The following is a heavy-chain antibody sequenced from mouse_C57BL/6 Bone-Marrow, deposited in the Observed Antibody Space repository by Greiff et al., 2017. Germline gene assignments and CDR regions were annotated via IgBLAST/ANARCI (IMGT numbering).Heavy chain of an antibody. D-gene: IGHD2-1*01. V-gene: IGHV1-80*01. CDR2: IYPGDGDT. Sequence: QVQLQQSGAELVKPGASVKISCKASGYAFSSYWMNWVKQRPGKGLEWIGQIYPGDGDTNYNGKFKGKATLTVDKSSSTAYMQLRSLTSEDSAMYIWARRKGYYGNLDWYFDVWGTGTTVTVSS. J-gene: IGHJ1*03. CDR1: GYAFSSYW. CDR3: ARRKGYYGNLDWYFDV.